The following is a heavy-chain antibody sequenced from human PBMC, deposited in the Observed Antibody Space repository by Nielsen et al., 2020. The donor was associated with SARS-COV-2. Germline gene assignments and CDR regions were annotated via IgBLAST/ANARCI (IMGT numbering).Heavy chain of an antibody. Sequence: SETLSLTCSVSGGSISGYYWSWIRQSPGKGLEWIGYIYYSGDTKYNPSLKSRVTISVDMSKNQFSLRLSSVTAADTAVYYCARDRHSSSPYGMGVWGQGTTVTVSS. CDR3: ARDRHSSSPYGMGV. V-gene: IGHV4-59*01. D-gene: IGHD6-6*01. CDR1: GGSISGYY. J-gene: IGHJ6*02. CDR2: IYYSGDT.